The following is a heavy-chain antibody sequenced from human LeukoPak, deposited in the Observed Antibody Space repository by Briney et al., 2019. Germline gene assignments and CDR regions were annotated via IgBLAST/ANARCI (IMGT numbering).Heavy chain of an antibody. CDR1: GYTFTSHD. J-gene: IGHJ6*03. D-gene: IGHD4-11*01. CDR3: ARRSPYSNYYYYMDV. Sequence: ASVKVSCKASGYTFTSHDINWVRQATGQGLEWMGWMNPNSGNTDYAQKFQGRVTMTRNTSISTAYMELSSLRSEDTTVYYCARRSPYSNYYYYMDVWGKGTTVTVSS. CDR2: MNPNSGNT. V-gene: IGHV1-8*01.